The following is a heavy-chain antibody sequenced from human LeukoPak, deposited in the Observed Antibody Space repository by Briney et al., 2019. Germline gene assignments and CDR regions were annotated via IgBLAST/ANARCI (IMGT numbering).Heavy chain of an antibody. V-gene: IGHV3-49*03. Sequence: QTGGSLRLSCAASGFTFSSYSMSWFRQAPGKGLEWVGFIRSKAYGGTTEYAASVKGRFTISRDDSKSIAYLQMNSLKTEDTAVYYCTRGEGYCSSTSCADYWGQGTLVTVSS. D-gene: IGHD2-2*01. CDR1: GFTFSSYS. J-gene: IGHJ4*02. CDR3: TRGEGYCSSTSCADY. CDR2: IRSKAYGGTT.